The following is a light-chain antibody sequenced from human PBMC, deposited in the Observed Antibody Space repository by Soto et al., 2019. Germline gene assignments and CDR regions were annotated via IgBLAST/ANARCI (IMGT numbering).Light chain of an antibody. V-gene: IGLV3-21*02. CDR2: DDR. Sequence: SYELTQPPSVSVAPGQTATITCGGNNIGNKNVHWFQQRPGQAPLLVVYDDRDRPSGIPERFSGSNSGNTATLTISRVEDGDEADYYCQVWDSRSDHVVFGGGTKLTVL. J-gene: IGLJ3*02. CDR1: NIGNKN. CDR3: QVWDSRSDHVV.